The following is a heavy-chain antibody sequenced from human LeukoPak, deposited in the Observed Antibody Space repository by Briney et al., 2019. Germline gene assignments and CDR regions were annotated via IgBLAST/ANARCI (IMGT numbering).Heavy chain of an antibody. V-gene: IGHV4-31*03. CDR3: ARDPVPYCSGGSCYRGQ. D-gene: IGHD2-15*01. Sequence: SETLSLTCTVSGGSISSGGYYWSWIRQHPGKGLEWIGYIYYSGSTYYNPSLKSRVTISVDTSKNQFSLKLSSVTAADTAVYYCARDPVPYCSGGSCYRGQWGQGTLVTVSS. J-gene: IGHJ4*02. CDR2: IYYSGST. CDR1: GGSISSGGYY.